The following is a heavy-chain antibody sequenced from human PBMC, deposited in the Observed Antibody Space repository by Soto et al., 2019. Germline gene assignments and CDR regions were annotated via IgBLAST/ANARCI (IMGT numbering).Heavy chain of an antibody. Sequence: GGSLRLSCVASGFVFSDYAMSWVRQAPGKGLEWVSAISAGGDTYYADSVKGRFTVSRANSKNTLYLQVNSLRAKDTAIYYCANVPIWCGGSSCYTEGFDSWGQGTLVTVSS. D-gene: IGHD2-21*01. CDR3: ANVPIWCGGSSCYTEGFDS. J-gene: IGHJ4*02. CDR1: GFVFSDYA. V-gene: IGHV3-23*01. CDR2: ISAGGDT.